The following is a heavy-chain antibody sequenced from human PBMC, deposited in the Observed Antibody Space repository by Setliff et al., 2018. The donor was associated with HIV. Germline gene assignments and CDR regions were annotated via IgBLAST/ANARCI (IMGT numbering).Heavy chain of an antibody. CDR3: ARAASYYDSSGYYYFDS. Sequence: PSETLSLTCAVYGGSFSGYYWSWIRQPPGKGLEWIGEINHSGSTNYNPSLKSRVTILVDTSKNQFSLKLSSVTAADTAVYYCARAASYYDSSGYYYFDSWGQGTLVTVSS. J-gene: IGHJ4*02. D-gene: IGHD3-22*01. V-gene: IGHV4-34*01. CDR1: GGSFSGYY. CDR2: INHSGST.